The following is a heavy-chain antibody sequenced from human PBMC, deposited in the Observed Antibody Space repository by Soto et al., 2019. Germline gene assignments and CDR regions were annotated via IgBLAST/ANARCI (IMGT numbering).Heavy chain of an antibody. J-gene: IGHJ4*02. V-gene: IGHV5-51*01. CDR2: IYPGDSTT. D-gene: IGHD6-13*01. CDR3: ARPATSTYSNTWHGGY. Sequence: EVQLVQSGAEVKKPGESLKISCKGSGYSFTSYWIGWVRQMPGKGLEWMGSIYPGDSTTRYSPSFQGQVTISVDKSISTAYMQWSGLRASDTAMYYCARPATSTYSNTWHGGYWGQGTLVTVSS. CDR1: GYSFTSYW.